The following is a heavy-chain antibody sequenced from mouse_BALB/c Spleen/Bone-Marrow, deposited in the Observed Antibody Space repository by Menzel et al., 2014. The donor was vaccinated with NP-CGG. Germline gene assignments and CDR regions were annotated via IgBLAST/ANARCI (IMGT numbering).Heavy chain of an antibody. V-gene: IGHV2-4*02. CDR2: IWSGGST. CDR1: GFSLTSYG. Sequence: VHLVESGPGLVQPSQSLSITCTVSGFSLTSYGVHWVRQPPGKGLEWLGVIWSGGSTDYNAAFISRLSISKDNSKSQVFFKINSLQADDTAMYYCARKAYYYAMDYWGQGTSVTVSS. CDR3: ARKAYYYAMDY. J-gene: IGHJ4*01.